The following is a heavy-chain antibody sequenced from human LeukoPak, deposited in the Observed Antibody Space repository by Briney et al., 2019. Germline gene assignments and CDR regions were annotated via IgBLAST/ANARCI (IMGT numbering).Heavy chain of an antibody. J-gene: IGHJ4*02. V-gene: IGHV1-2*02. CDR1: GYTFTGYY. CDR2: INPNSGGT. CDR3: ARFNTDSGSYYDY. Sequence: GASVKVSCKASGYTFTGYYMHWVRQAPGQGLEWMGWINPNSGGTNYAQKFQGRVTMTRDTSISTAYMELSRLRSDDTAVYYCARFNTDSGSYYDYWGQGTLVTVSS. D-gene: IGHD1-26*01.